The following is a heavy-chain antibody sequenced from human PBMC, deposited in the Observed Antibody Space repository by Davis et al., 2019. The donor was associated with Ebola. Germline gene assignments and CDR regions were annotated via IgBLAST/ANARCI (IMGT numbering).Heavy chain of an antibody. V-gene: IGHV4-4*02. CDR3: ARGGRGDYSDY. D-gene: IGHD3-16*01. CDR2: IYHSGST. Sequence: SETLSLTCAVSGGTFSSSNWWSWVRPPPGKGLEWIGEIYHSGSTNYNPSLMSRVHISVDKSKTQFSLTLSSVTAADTAVYYCARGGRGDYSDYWGQGTLVTVSS. CDR1: GGTFSSSNW. J-gene: IGHJ4*02.